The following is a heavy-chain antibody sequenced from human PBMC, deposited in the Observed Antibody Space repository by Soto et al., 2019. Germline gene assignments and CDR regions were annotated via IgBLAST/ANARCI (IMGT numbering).Heavy chain of an antibody. J-gene: IGHJ6*02. CDR2: IYYGGNT. Sequence: QVQLQESGPGLVKPLETLSLTCNVFGGSISNGDYHWRWLRQPPGKGLQDIGYIYYGGNTNYNPSLKRALTMAIDRSANHFSLSLTSVTAADTAVYYCARVAGHYYSGVDVWGQGTTVIVSS. V-gene: IGHV4-30-4*01. CDR1: GGSISNGDYH. CDR3: ARVAGHYYSGVDV.